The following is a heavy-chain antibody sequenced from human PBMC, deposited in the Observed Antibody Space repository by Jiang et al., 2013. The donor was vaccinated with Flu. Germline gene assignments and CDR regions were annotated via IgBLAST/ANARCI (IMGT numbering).Heavy chain of an antibody. CDR3: ARGAHVLRFLEWLLDY. CDR2: INAGNGDT. J-gene: IGHJ4*02. Sequence: FTSYAMHWVRQAPGQRLEWMGWINAGNGDTKYSQKFQGRVTITRDTSASTAYMELSSLRSEDTAVYYCARGAHVLRFLEWLLDYWGQGTLVTVSS. D-gene: IGHD3-3*01. CDR1: FTSYA. V-gene: IGHV1-3*01.